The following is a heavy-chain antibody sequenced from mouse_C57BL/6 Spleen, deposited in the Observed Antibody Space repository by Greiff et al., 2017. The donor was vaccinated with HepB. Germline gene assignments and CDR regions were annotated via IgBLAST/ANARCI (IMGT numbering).Heavy chain of an antibody. Sequence: EVKLQESGEGLVKPGGSLKLSCAASGFTFSSYAMSWVRQTPEKRLEWVAYISSGGDYIYYADTVKGRFTISRDNARNTLYLQMSSLKSEDTAMYYCTRDGYYGAWFAYWGQGTLVTVSA. CDR1: GFTFSSYA. J-gene: IGHJ3*01. CDR3: TRDGYYGAWFAY. V-gene: IGHV5-9-1*02. CDR2: ISSGGDYI. D-gene: IGHD2-3*01.